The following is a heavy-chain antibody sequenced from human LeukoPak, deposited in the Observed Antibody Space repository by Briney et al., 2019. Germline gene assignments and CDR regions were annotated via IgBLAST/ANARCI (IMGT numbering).Heavy chain of an antibody. CDR2: ISSSSSYR. CDR3: ARRAGAYSHPYDY. Sequence: GGSLRLSCTGSGFTFSSYSINWVRQAPGKGLEWVSSISSSSSYRYYEESVKGRFSISRDNARNSLYLQMNSLRAEDTAVYYCARRAGAYSHPYDYWGQGTLVTVSS. D-gene: IGHD4/OR15-4a*01. J-gene: IGHJ4*02. V-gene: IGHV3-21*01. CDR1: GFTFSSYS.